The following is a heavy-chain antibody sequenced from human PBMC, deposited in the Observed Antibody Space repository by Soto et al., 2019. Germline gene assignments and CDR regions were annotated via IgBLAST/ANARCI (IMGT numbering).Heavy chain of an antibody. CDR2: IWYDGSNK. Sequence: QVQLVESGGGVVQPGRSLRLSCAASGFTFSSYGMHWVRQAPGKGLEWVAVIWYDGSNKYYADSVKGRFTISRDNSKNTLYLQRNSLRAEDTGVYYCARDSTPYYDFWGGYYNSQSQNYYYYGMDVWGRGTTVTVSS. J-gene: IGHJ6*02. D-gene: IGHD3-3*01. V-gene: IGHV3-33*01. CDR1: GFTFSSYG. CDR3: ARDSTPYYDFWGGYYNSQSQNYYYYGMDV.